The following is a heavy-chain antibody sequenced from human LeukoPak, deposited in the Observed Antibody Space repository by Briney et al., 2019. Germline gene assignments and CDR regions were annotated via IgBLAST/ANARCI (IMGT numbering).Heavy chain of an antibody. J-gene: IGHJ4*02. CDR3: AAVDGSGSYYTHYYFDY. CDR1: GGSINSGSYY. D-gene: IGHD3-10*01. CDR2: IYYSGST. Sequence: SETLSLTCTVSGGSINSGSYYWSWIRQPAGKGLEWIGYIYYSGSTNYNPSLKSRVTISVDTSKNQFSLKLSSVTAADTAVYYCAAVDGSGSYYTHYYFDYWGQGTLVTVSS. V-gene: IGHV4-61*10.